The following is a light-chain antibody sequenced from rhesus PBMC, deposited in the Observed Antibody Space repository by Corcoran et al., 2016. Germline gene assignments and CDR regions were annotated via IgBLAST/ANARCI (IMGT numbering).Light chain of an antibody. CDR2: KAS. V-gene: IGKV1-22*01. Sequence: DIQMTQSPSSLSASVGDTVTITCRASQSIRSCVDWYQQKPGKAPKLLIYKASSLPSGVPSRFSGSGSGTDFTLTISSLQPEDFATYYCLQYSSSPYSFGQGTKVEIK. J-gene: IGKJ2*01. CDR1: QSIRSC. CDR3: LQYSSSPYS.